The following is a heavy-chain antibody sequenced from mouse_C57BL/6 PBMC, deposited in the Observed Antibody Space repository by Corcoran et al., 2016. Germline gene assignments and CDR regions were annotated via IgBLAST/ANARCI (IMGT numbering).Heavy chain of an antibody. Sequence: QVQLQQSGAERVKPGASVKISCKASGYAFSSYWMNWVKQRPGKGLEWIGQIYPGDGDTNYNGKFKGKATLTADKSSSTAYMQLSSLTSEDSAVYFCARWGSLYYAMDYWGQGTSVTVSS. V-gene: IGHV1-80*01. J-gene: IGHJ4*01. CDR2: IYPGDGDT. CDR1: GYAFSSYW. CDR3: ARWGSLYYAMDY.